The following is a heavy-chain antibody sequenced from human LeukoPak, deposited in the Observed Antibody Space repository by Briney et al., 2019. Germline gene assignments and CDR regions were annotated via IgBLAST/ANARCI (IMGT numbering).Heavy chain of an antibody. CDR3: ARGGDSSGYYYIDY. J-gene: IGHJ4*01. CDR2: INHSGST. Sequence: AETLSLTCAVYGGSFSGYYWSWIRQPPRKGLEWIGEINHSGSTNYNPSLRSRVTISVDTSKNQFSLKLSSVTAADTAVYYCARGGDSSGYYYIDYWGHGTLVSVSS. V-gene: IGHV4-34*01. D-gene: IGHD3-22*01. CDR1: GGSFSGYY.